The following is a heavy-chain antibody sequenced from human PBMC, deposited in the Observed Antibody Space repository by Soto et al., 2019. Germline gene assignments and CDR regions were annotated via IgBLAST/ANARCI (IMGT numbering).Heavy chain of an antibody. V-gene: IGHV1-69*02. D-gene: IGHD5-12*01. CDR3: ARGQAGYKGHYDY. Sequence: ASVKVSCKASGGTFSSYTISWVRQAPGQGLEWMGRIIPILGIANYAQKFQGRVTITADKSTSTAYMELSSLRSEDTAVYYCARGQAGYKGHYDYSGPGPLVTVFS. CDR2: IIPILGIA. J-gene: IGHJ4*02. CDR1: GGTFSSYT.